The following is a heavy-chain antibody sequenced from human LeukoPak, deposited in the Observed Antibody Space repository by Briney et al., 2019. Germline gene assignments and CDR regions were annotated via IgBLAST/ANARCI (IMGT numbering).Heavy chain of an antibody. J-gene: IGHJ3*02. Sequence: AASVKVSCKASGYTFTSYGISWVRQAPGQGLEWMGWISAYNGNTNYAQKLQGRVTMTTDTSTSTAYMELRSLRSDDTAVYYCATKNNLYGDYVANQDGYNGPEAVDIWGQGTMVTVSS. V-gene: IGHV1-18*01. CDR1: GYTFTSYG. CDR2: ISAYNGNT. D-gene: IGHD4-17*01. CDR3: ATKNNLYGDYVANQDGYNGPEAVDI.